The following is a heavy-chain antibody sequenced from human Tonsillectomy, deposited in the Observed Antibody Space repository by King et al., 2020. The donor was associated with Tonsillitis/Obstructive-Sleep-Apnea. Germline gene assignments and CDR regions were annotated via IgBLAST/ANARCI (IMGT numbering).Heavy chain of an antibody. CDR3: ARDDRGDRYFEY. V-gene: IGHV1-46*01. Sequence: GQLVQSGAEVKKPGASVKVSCKAYGYTFTRYYIHWVRQAPGQGLEWMGIINPSDGITTYAQKFQGRVTMTRDTSTNTVHMELSSLRSDDTAVYYCARDDRGDRYFEYWGQGTLVTVSS. J-gene: IGHJ4*02. CDR1: GYTFTRYY. CDR2: INPSDGIT. D-gene: IGHD2-21*01.